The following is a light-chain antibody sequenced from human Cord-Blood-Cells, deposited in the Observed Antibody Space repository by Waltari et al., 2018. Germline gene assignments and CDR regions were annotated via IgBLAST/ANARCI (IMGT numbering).Light chain of an antibody. CDR2: WAS. CDR1: QSVLYSSNNKNY. Sequence: DIVMTQSPDSLAVSLGARPNINCKSSQSVLYSSNNKNYLAWYQQKPGQPPKLLIYWASTRESGVPDRFSDSGSGTDFTLTISSLQAEDVAVYYCQQYYSTPQTFGQGTKVEIK. J-gene: IGKJ1*01. V-gene: IGKV4-1*01. CDR3: QQYYSTPQT.